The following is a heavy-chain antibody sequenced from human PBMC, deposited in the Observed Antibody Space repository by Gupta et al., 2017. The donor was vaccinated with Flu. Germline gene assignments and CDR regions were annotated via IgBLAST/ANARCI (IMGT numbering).Heavy chain of an antibody. CDR1: GGSFSGYY. CDR3: ARAYSISYFRTRVRGASGGFFDS. Sequence: QVQLQQWGAGLLKPSETLSLTCAVYGGSFSGYYWTWIRQPPRKGLEWIGEVIHVGSTNYNPSLKSRVTILADASKNQFSLKLSSVTAADMAVYYCARAYSISYFRTRVRGASGGFFDSWGQGTLLTVSS. CDR2: VIHVGST. D-gene: IGHD3-10*01. J-gene: IGHJ4*02. V-gene: IGHV4-34*12.